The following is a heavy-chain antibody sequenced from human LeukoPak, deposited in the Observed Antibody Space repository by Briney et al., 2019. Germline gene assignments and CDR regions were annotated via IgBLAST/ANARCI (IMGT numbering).Heavy chain of an antibody. V-gene: IGHV1-2*02. CDR2: INPNSGGT. J-gene: IGHJ5*02. CDR3: ARDLEGCSSTSCYGLRFDP. CDR1: GYTFTGYY. D-gene: IGHD2-2*01. Sequence: ASVKVSCKASGYTFTGYYMHWVRQAPGQGLEWMGWINPNSGGTNYAQKFQGRVTMARDTSISTAYMELSRLRSDDTAVYHCARDLEGCSSTSCYGLRFDPWGQGTLVTVSS.